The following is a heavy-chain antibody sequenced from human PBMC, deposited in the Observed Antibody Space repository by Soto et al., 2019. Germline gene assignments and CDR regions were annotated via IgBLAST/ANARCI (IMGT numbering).Heavy chain of an antibody. V-gene: IGHV3-23*01. D-gene: IGHD2-8*01. CDR3: AREQCSPLDRYCADGGVDWVDP. CDR2: ISGNGATT. CDR1: GFSFTFYA. Sequence: EVQLLQSGGGLVQPGGSLRLSCEASGFSFTFYAMSWVRQAPGKGLEWVSAISGNGATTFYADSMKGRFTISRDNSRDTLYLQTNRLRAEDTAVYFCAREQCSPLDRYCADGGVDWVDPWGRGTLVTVSS. J-gene: IGHJ5*02.